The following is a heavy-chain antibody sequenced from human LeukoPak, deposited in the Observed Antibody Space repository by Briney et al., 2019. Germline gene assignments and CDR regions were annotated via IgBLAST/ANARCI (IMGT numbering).Heavy chain of an antibody. J-gene: IGHJ6*04. CDR2: INPSDGST. Sequence: ASVKVSCKASGYTFTSYYMHLVRQAPGQGLEWMGIINPSDGSTSYAQKFQGRVTMTRDTSTSTVYMELRSLRSEDTAVYYCARDRGFGYYGMDVWGKGTTVTVSS. V-gene: IGHV1-46*01. CDR1: GYTFTSYY. D-gene: IGHD3-10*01. CDR3: ARDRGFGYYGMDV.